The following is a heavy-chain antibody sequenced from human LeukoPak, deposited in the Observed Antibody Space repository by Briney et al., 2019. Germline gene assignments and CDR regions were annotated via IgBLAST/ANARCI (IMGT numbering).Heavy chain of an antibody. CDR1: GYTFTGYY. V-gene: IGHV1-2*06. CDR2: INPNSGGT. CDR3: AREFSDGDQGWFDP. D-gene: IGHD4-17*01. Sequence: ASVKVSCKASGYTFTGYYMHWVRQAPGQGLEWMGRINPNSGGTNYAQKFQGRVTMTRDTSISTAYMELSRLRSDDTAVYYCAREFSDGDQGWFDPWGQGTLVTVSS. J-gene: IGHJ5*02.